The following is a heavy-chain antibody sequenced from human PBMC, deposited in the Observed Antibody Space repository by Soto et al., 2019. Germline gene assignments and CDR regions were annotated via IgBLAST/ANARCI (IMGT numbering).Heavy chain of an antibody. CDR1: GGSISSGGYS. CDR3: ARDRRYCSSTSCYRAPRGNWFDP. Sequence: PSETLSLTCAVSGGSISSGGYSWSWIRQPPGKGLEWIGYIYHSGSTYYNPSLKSRVTISVDRSKNQFSLKLSSVTAADTAVYYCARDRRYCSSTSCYRAPRGNWFDPWGQGTLVTVSS. CDR2: IYHSGST. V-gene: IGHV4-30-2*01. J-gene: IGHJ5*02. D-gene: IGHD2-2*01.